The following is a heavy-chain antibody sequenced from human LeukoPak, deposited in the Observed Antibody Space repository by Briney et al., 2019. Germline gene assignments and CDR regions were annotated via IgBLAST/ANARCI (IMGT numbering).Heavy chain of an antibody. D-gene: IGHD6-6*01. CDR2: INHSGST. Sequence: SETLSLTCAVYGGSFSGYYWSWIRQPPGKGLEWIGEINHSGSTNYNPFLKSRVTISVDTSKNQFSLKRSSVTAADTAVYYCARDSIAARRGLFYWGQGTLVTVSS. CDR3: ARDSIAARRGLFY. J-gene: IGHJ4*02. CDR1: GGSFSGYY. V-gene: IGHV4-34*01.